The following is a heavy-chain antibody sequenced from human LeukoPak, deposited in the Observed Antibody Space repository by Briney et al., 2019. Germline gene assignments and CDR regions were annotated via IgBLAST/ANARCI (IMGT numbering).Heavy chain of an antibody. Sequence: PSETLSLTCAVYGGSFSGYYWSWIRQPPGKGLEWIGEINHSGSTNYNPSLKSRVTISVDTSKNQFSLKLSSVTAADTAVYYCARGSRYYSSGSRYFDYWGQGTLVTVSS. CDR2: INHSGST. CDR1: GGSFSGYY. J-gene: IGHJ4*02. CDR3: ARGSRYYSSGSRYFDY. D-gene: IGHD3-10*01. V-gene: IGHV4-34*01.